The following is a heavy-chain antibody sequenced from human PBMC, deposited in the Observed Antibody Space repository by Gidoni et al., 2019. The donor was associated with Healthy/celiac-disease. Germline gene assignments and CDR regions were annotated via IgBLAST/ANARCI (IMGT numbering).Heavy chain of an antibody. CDR1: GFTFSRDA. Sequence: EVQLLESGGGLLQPGGSLRLSCGSSGFTFSRDAMSWGRQATGKGLEWVSAISGSGGSTYYADSVKGRFTISRDNSKNTLYLQMNSLRAEDTAVYYCAKDLMITFGGVIVTGFDYWGQGTLVTVSS. J-gene: IGHJ4*02. V-gene: IGHV3-23*01. CDR3: AKDLMITFGGVIVTGFDY. D-gene: IGHD3-16*02. CDR2: ISGSGGST.